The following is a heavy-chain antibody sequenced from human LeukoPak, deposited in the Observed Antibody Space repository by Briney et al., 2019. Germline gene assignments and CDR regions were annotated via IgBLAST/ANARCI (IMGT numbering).Heavy chain of an antibody. CDR2: IKSKTHGGTT. D-gene: IGHD3-9*01. CDR3: TTWNYDILTGYSI. V-gene: IGHV3-15*01. Sequence: GGSLRLSCAASGFTFNYAWMSWVRQAPGKGLEWVGRIKSKTHGGTTDYAAAVKGRFTISRDDSKSTLYLQMNSLKTEDTALYYCTTWNYDILTGYSIWGQGTLVTVSS. J-gene: IGHJ4*02. CDR1: GFTFNYAW.